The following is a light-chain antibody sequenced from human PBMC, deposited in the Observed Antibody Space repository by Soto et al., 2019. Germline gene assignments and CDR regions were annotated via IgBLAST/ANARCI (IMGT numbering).Light chain of an antibody. Sequence: QSALTQPPSVSGAPGQRVTISCSGTSSSIGAGYEVHWYHQLPGTAPKLVVSGNGNRPSGVPDRLSASNSGTSASLAITGLRAEDEGHYFCQSYDKRLTAYVFGTGTKSPS. CDR2: GNG. V-gene: IGLV1-40*01. CDR1: SSSIGAGYE. J-gene: IGLJ1*01. CDR3: QSYDKRLTAYV.